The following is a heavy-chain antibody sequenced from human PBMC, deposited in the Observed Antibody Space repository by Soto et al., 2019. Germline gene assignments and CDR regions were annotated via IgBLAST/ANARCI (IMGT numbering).Heavy chain of an antibody. CDR3: ATHDGPAAAGLVLDF. J-gene: IGHJ4*02. Sequence: EVQLVESGGGLVRPGGSLRLSCEASGFTFSSRWMTWVRQGPGKGLEWVANIKQDENGKDYVDSVKGRFTISRDNAKNSLYLQMNSLRAEDTAVYDCATHDGPAAAGLVLDFWGQGTLVTVSS. CDR1: GFTFSSRW. CDR2: IKQDENGK. V-gene: IGHV3-7*02. D-gene: IGHD6-13*01.